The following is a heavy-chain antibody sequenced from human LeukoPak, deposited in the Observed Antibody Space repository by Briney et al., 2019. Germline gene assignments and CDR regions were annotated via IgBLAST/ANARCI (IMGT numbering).Heavy chain of an antibody. CDR3: AREGTDYYDSSGYYFDY. CDR2: ISSSSSYI. Sequence: PGGSLRLSCAASGFTFSSYSMNWVRQAPGKGLEWVSSISSSSSYIYYADSVKGRFTISRDNAKNSLYLQMNSLRAEDTAVYYCAREGTDYYDSSGYYFDYWGQGTLVTVSS. CDR1: GFTFSSYS. V-gene: IGHV3-21*01. J-gene: IGHJ4*02. D-gene: IGHD3-22*01.